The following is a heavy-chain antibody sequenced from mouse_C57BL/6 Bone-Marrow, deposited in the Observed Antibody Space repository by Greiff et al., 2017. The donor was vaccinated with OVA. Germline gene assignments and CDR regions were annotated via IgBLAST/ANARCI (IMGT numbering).Heavy chain of an antibody. V-gene: IGHV3-6*01. CDR1: GYSITSGYY. Sequence: EVKLMESGPGLVKPSQSLSLTCSVTGYSITSGYYWNWIRQFPGNKLEWMGYISYDGSNNYNTSLKNRISITRDTSKNQFFLKLNSVTTEDTATYYCARWGYWGQGTLVTVSA. CDR3: ARWGY. CDR2: ISYDGSN. J-gene: IGHJ3*01.